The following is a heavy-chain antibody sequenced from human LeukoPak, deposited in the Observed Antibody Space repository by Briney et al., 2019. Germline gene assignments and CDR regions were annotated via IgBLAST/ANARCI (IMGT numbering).Heavy chain of an antibody. V-gene: IGHV3-23*01. CDR2: ISGGGGST. Sequence: PGGSLRLSCAASGFTFSSYAMSWVRQPPGKGLEWVSGISGGGGSTYYADSVKGRFTISRDKSKNTLYLQMNSLRAEDTAVYYCAKDSGQVDYYDSSAFEYYFDSWGQGTLVTVSS. CDR1: GFTFSSYA. J-gene: IGHJ4*02. D-gene: IGHD3-22*01. CDR3: AKDSGQVDYYDSSAFEYYFDS.